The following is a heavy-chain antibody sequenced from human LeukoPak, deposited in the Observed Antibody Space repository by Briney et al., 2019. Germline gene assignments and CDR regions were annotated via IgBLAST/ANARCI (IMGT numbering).Heavy chain of an antibody. J-gene: IGHJ4*02. CDR1: GFTFDDYA. Sequence: PGGSLRLSCAASGFTFDDYAMHWVRQAPGKGLEWVSGISWNSGSIGYADSVKGRFTISRDNAKNSLYLQMNSLRAEDTALYYCAKDSAPPQGHYGDYAGIDYWGQGTLVTVSS. CDR2: ISWNSGSI. CDR3: AKDSAPPQGHYGDYAGIDY. D-gene: IGHD4-17*01. V-gene: IGHV3-9*01.